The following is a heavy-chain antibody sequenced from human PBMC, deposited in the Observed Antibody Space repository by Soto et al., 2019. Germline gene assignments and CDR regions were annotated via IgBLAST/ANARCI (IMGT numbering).Heavy chain of an antibody. CDR1: GFTFSSYG. V-gene: IGHV3-33*01. J-gene: IGHJ5*02. CDR2: IWYDGSNK. Sequence: QVQLVESGGGVVQPGRSLRLSCAASGFTFSSYGMHWVRQAPGKGLEWVAVIWYDGSNKYYADSVKGRFTISRDSSKNTLYLQMNSLRAEDTAVYYCARDGAADGSGSYTVDPWGQGTLVTVSS. CDR3: ARDGAADGSGSYTVDP. D-gene: IGHD3-10*01.